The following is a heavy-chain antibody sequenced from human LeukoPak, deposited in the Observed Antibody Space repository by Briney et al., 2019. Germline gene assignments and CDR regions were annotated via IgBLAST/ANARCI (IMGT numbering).Heavy chain of an antibody. D-gene: IGHD4-11*01. J-gene: IGHJ4*02. V-gene: IGHV3-7*03. CDR2: IKPDGSEK. CDR1: GFTFGSSW. Sequence: PGGSLRLSCVVSGFTFGSSWMSWVRQAPGKGLEWVTNIKPDGSEKYYVDSVKGRFTISRDNSRNSLYLDINNQRTEDTAIYYCAKDRDSNWYPYFEYWGQGTLITVSS. CDR3: AKDRDSNWYPYFEY.